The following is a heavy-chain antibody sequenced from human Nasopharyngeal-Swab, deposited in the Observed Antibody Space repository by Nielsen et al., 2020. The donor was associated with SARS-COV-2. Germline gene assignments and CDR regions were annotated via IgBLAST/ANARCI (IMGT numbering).Heavy chain of an antibody. D-gene: IGHD6-19*01. CDR2: IYYSGST. J-gene: IGHJ6*02. Sequence: SETLSLTCTVSGGSISSSSYYWGWIRQPPGKGLEWIGSIYYSGSTYYNPSLKSRVTISVDTPKNQFSLKLSSVTAADTAVYYCASSYSSGWYFLDVWGQGTTVTVSS. CDR1: GGSISSSSYY. CDR3: ASSYSSGWYFLDV. V-gene: IGHV4-39*01.